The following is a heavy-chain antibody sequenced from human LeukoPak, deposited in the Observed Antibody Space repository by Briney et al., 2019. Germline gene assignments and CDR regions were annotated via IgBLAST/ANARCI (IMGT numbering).Heavy chain of an antibody. CDR3: AREKAAAPNAFDI. V-gene: IGHV4-59*01. CDR2: IYYSGST. D-gene: IGHD6-13*01. CDR1: GGSISSYY. Sequence: SETLSLTCTVSGGSISSYYWSWIRQPPEKGLEWIGYIYYSGSTNYNPSLKSRVTISVDTSKNQFSLKLSSVTAADTAVYYCAREKAAAPNAFDIWGQGTMVTVSS. J-gene: IGHJ3*02.